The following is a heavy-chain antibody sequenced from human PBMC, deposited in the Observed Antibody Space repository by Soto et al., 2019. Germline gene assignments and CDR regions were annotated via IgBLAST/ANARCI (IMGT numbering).Heavy chain of an antibody. V-gene: IGHV1-69*02. CDR2: IIPILGIA. D-gene: IGHD3-10*01. Sequence: ASVKVSCKASGGTFSSYTISWVRQAPGQGLEWMGRIIPILGIANYAQKFQGRVTITADKSTSTAYMELSSLRSEDTAVYYCLLRFGELLYDDYWGQGTLVTVSS. CDR1: GGTFSSYT. CDR3: LLRFGELLYDDY. J-gene: IGHJ4*02.